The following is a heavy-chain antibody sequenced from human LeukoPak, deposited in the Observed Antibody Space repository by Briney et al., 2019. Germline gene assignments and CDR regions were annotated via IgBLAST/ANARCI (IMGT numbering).Heavy chain of an antibody. CDR3: ARAGVLYYYDSSGYLFDY. CDR2: IYHSGST. V-gene: IGHV4-30-2*01. D-gene: IGHD3-22*01. Sequence: TSQTLSLTCAVSGGSISSGGYSWSWIRQPPGKGLEWIGYIYHSGSTYYNPSLKSRVTISVDTSKNQFSLKLSSVTAADTAVYYCARAGVLYYYDSSGYLFDYWGQGTLVTVSS. J-gene: IGHJ4*02. CDR1: GGSISSGGYS.